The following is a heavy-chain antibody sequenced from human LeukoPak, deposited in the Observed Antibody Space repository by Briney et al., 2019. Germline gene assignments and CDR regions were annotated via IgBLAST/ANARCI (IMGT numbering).Heavy chain of an antibody. J-gene: IGHJ2*01. Sequence: ASVKVSCKASGGTFSSYAISWVRQAPGQGLEWMGGIIPIFGTANYAQKFQGRVTITADESTSTAYMELSSLRAEDTAVYYCARGGNSPRYFDLWGRGTLVTVSS. V-gene: IGHV1-69*13. CDR3: ARGGNSPRYFDL. D-gene: IGHD4-23*01. CDR1: GGTFSSYA. CDR2: IIPIFGTA.